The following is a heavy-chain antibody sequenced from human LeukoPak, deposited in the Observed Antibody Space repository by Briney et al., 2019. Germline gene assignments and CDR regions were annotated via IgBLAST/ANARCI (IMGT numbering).Heavy chain of an antibody. J-gene: IGHJ5*02. CDR1: GYTFTGYY. V-gene: IGHV1-2*02. CDR3: ARGGSEYQLLPNWFDP. D-gene: IGHD2-2*01. CDR2: INPNSGGT. Sequence: ASVKVSCKASGYTFTGYYMHWVRQAPGQGLEWMGWINPNSGGTNYAQKLRGRVTMTTDTSTSTAYMELRSLRSDDTAVYYCARGGSEYQLLPNWFDPWGQGTLVTVSS.